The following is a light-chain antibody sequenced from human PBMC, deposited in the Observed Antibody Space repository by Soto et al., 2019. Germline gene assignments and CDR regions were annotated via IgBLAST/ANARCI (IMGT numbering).Light chain of an antibody. CDR1: SSDVGYSNY. CDR2: DVS. V-gene: IGLV2-14*01. Sequence: QSVLTQPASVSGSPGQSITISCTGTSSDVGYSNYVSWYQQLPGKAPKLMIYDVSDRPSGVSNRFSVSKSGSTASLTISGLQAEDEADYYCSSYTSSSLYVYGTGTKLTVL. J-gene: IGLJ1*01. CDR3: SSYTSSSLYV.